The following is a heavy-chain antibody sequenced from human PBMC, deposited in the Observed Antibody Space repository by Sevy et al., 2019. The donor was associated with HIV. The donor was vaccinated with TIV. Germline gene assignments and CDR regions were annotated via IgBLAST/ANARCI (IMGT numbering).Heavy chain of an antibody. CDR1: GFTFSNYW. Sequence: GGSLRLSCTVSGFTFSNYWMTWVRQAPGQGLEWVAIIKPDGTEQYSVDSVKGRFTVSRDNVKKILNLQMDRLGAEDTVIYYCARDNGAALDYWGQGTLVTVSS. D-gene: IGHD3-10*01. CDR2: IKPDGTEQ. CDR3: ARDNGAALDY. V-gene: IGHV3-7*01. J-gene: IGHJ4*02.